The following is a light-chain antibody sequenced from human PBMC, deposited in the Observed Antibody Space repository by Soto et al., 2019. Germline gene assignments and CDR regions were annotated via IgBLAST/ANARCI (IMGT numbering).Light chain of an antibody. Sequence: DIQMTQSPSTLPASVGDRVTISCRASQTVERWLAWYQQKPGKVPKLLISDVSTLERGVPSRFSGSGSATEFTLTISGLQSDDFATYYCQQYKDHVWTFGQGTKV. CDR2: DVS. CDR1: QTVERW. J-gene: IGKJ1*01. CDR3: QQYKDHVWT. V-gene: IGKV1-5*01.